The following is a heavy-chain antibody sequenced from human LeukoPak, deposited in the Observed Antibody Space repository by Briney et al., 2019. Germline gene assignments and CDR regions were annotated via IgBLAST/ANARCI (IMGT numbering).Heavy chain of an antibody. CDR2: INHSGST. Sequence: SETLSLTCAVYGGSFSGYYWSWIRQPPGKGLEWIGEINHSGSTNYNPSLKSRVTISVDTSKNQLSLKLSSVTAADTAVYYCARDTMVRAPDYWGQGTLVTVSS. D-gene: IGHD3-10*01. J-gene: IGHJ4*02. V-gene: IGHV4-34*01. CDR3: ARDTMVRAPDY. CDR1: GGSFSGYY.